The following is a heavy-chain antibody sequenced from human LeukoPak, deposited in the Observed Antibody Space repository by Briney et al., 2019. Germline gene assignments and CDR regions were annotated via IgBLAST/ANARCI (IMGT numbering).Heavy chain of an antibody. D-gene: IGHD6-6*01. V-gene: IGHV4-34*01. J-gene: IGHJ6*03. CDR1: GGSFSGYY. Sequence: SETLSLTCAVYGGSFSGYYWSWIRQPPGKGLEWIGEINHSGSTNYNPSLKSRVTISVDTSKNQFSLRLSSVTAADAAVYYCARDFSSSSSVYYYYYMDVWGKGTTVTVSS. CDR3: ARDFSSSSSVYYYYYMDV. CDR2: INHSGST.